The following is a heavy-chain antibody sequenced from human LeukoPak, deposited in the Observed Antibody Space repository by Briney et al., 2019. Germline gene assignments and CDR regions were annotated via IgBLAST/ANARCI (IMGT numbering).Heavy chain of an antibody. D-gene: IGHD3-22*01. Sequence: PSETLSLTCTVSGGSISSYYWSWIRQPPGKGLEWIGYIYYSGSTNYNPSLKSRVTISVDTSKNQFSLKLSSVTAADTAVYYCARTYYYDSSGYYKYYFDYWGQGTLVTVSS. CDR2: IYYSGST. J-gene: IGHJ4*02. V-gene: IGHV4-59*01. CDR3: ARTYYYDSSGYYKYYFDY. CDR1: GGSISSYY.